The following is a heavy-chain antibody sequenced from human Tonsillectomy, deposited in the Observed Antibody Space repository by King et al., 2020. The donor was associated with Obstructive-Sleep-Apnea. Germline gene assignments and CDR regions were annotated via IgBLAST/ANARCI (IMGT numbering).Heavy chain of an antibody. J-gene: IGHJ4*02. V-gene: IGHV3-53*04. D-gene: IGHD4-23*01. CDR2: IYRGGAT. Sequence: VQLVESGGGLVQPGGSLRLSCAASRFSVSSNFMSWVRQAPGKGLEWVSVIYRGGATYYADSVKGRFTISRHSSKNTLYLQVNNLRSDDTAVYYCATAVEKAKNNLAPAFEHWGQGTLVTVSS. CDR3: ATAVEKAKNNLAPAFEH. CDR1: RFSVSSNF.